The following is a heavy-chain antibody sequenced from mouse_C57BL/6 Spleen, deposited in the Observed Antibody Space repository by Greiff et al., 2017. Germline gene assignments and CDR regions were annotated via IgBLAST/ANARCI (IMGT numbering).Heavy chain of an antibody. CDR3: ARGDYDGGAWFAY. CDR1: GYTFTDYY. V-gene: IGHV1-76*01. Sequence: VQLKESGAELVRPGASVKLSCKASGYTFTDYYINWVKQRPGQGLEWIARIYPGSGNTYYNEKFKGKATLTAEKSSSTAYMQLSSLTSEDSAVYFCARGDYDGGAWFAYWGQGTLVTVSA. D-gene: IGHD2-4*01. J-gene: IGHJ3*01. CDR2: IYPGSGNT.